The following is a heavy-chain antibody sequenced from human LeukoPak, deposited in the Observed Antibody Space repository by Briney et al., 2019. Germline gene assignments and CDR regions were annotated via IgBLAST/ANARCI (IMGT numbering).Heavy chain of an antibody. Sequence: SETLSLTCTVSGGSISSGSYYWTWVRQHPGEGLEWLGYIYYTGSAYYNPSLKSRVTISVDVSKNQFSLKLSSVTAADTAVYYCARGLATAQGEAAMPLWGQGTLVTVSS. D-gene: IGHD2-2*01. CDR1: GGSISSGSYY. V-gene: IGHV4-31*03. J-gene: IGHJ4*02. CDR2: IYYTGSA. CDR3: ARGLATAQGEAAMPL.